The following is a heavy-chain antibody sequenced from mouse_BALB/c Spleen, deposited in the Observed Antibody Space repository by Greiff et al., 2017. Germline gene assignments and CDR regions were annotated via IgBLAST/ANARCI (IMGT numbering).Heavy chain of an antibody. Sequence: EVKVVESGGDLVKPGGSLKLSCAASGFTFSSYGMSWVRQTPDKRLEWVATISSGGSYTYYPDSVKGRFTISRDNAKNTLYLQMSSLKSEDTAMYYCARITTVVGDYWGQGTTLTVSS. CDR3: ARITTVVGDY. D-gene: IGHD1-1*01. V-gene: IGHV5-6*01. CDR2: ISSGGSYT. CDR1: GFTFSSYG. J-gene: IGHJ2*01.